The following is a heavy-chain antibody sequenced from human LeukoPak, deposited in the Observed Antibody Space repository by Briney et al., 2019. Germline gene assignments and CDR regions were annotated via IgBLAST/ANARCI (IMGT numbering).Heavy chain of an antibody. Sequence: PGGSLRLSCAASGFTFSDYYMSWLRQAPGKGLEWVSYISSSGSTIYYEDSVKGRFTISRDNAKNSLYLQMNSLRAEDTAVYYCARARYYDSSGYFGYWGQGTLVTVSS. V-gene: IGHV3-11*01. CDR2: ISSSGSTI. CDR1: GFTFSDYY. D-gene: IGHD3-22*01. CDR3: ARARYYDSSGYFGY. J-gene: IGHJ4*02.